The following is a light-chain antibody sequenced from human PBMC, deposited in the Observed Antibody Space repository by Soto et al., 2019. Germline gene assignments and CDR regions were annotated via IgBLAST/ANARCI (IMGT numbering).Light chain of an antibody. CDR3: QQSYSSPWT. CDR1: QSISAS. V-gene: IGKV1-39*01. J-gene: IGKJ1*01. CDR2: RAY. Sequence: DIQMTQSPSSLSASVGDSVTISCRASQSISASLNWYQQKPGAAPRLLISRAYSVMSGVPPRFSGRGSGRDFTLTISSLRPEDIGTYFCQQSYSSPWTFGPGTKVEIK.